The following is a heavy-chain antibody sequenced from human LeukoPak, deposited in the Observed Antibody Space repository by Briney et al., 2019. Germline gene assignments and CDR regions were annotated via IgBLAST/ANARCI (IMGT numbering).Heavy chain of an antibody. J-gene: IGHJ4*02. CDR2: SSSSGSTI. CDR1: GFTFSSYE. V-gene: IGHV3-48*03. Sequence: GGSLRLSCAASGFTFSSYEMNWVRQAPGKGLEWVSYSSSSGSTIYYADSVKGRFTISRDNAKNSLYLQMNSLRAEDTAVYYCARDWGYYYDSSGYYEVWGQGTQVTVSS. CDR3: ARDWGYYYDSSGYYEV. D-gene: IGHD3-22*01.